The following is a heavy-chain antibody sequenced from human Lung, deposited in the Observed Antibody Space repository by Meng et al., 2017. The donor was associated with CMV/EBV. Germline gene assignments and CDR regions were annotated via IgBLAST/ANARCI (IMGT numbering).Heavy chain of an antibody. CDR2: IPHRGSS. CDR1: ADSITNHNW. V-gene: IGHV4-4*02. D-gene: IGHD3-10*01. CDR3: LRRSGGSV. Sequence: QALVRECGQALVKPSATLSLTCAVSADSITNHNWWAWVRQPPGKGLEWIGEIPHRGSSAYNPSLKSRVSMSIDKSKNQFSLTLTSVTAADTAVYHCLRRSGGSVWGQGTLVTVSS. J-gene: IGHJ1*01.